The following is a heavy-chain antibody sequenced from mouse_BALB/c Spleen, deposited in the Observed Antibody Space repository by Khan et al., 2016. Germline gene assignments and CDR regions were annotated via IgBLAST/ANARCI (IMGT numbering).Heavy chain of an antibody. V-gene: IGHV3-2*02. J-gene: IGHJ4*01. CDR3: ARSDYGDKDAMDY. Sequence: VQLQRSGPGLVKPSQSLSLTCTVTGYSITSDYAWNWIRQFPGNRLEWMGYISYSGSTSYNPSLKSRISITRDTSKNQFFLQLNSVTSEDTATYYCARSDYGDKDAMDYWGQGTSVTVSS. D-gene: IGHD1-1*01. CDR1: GYSITSDYA. CDR2: ISYSGST.